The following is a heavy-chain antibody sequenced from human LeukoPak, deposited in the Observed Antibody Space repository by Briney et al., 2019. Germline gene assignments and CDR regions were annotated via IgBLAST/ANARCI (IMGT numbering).Heavy chain of an antibody. V-gene: IGHV4-59*08. CDR2: IYYRGST. CDR3: AGSSSWYRVYFDS. D-gene: IGHD6-13*01. J-gene: IGHJ4*01. CDR1: GASISRYY. Sequence: SETLSLTCTVSGASISRYYWSWIRQPPGEGLEWSGYIYYRGSTNYKPSFKSRVTISVETSQNQLSLMLTSVTAADTAVYYCAGSSSWYRVYFDSWGHGTLVTASS.